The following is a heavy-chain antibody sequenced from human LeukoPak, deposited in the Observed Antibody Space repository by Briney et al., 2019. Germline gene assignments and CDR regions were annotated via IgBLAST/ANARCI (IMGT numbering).Heavy chain of an antibody. D-gene: IGHD3-16*02. J-gene: IGHJ3*02. CDR3: ARELMITFGGVIVSYDAFDI. Sequence: PSETLSLTCAVYGGSFSGYYWSWIRQPPGKGLEWIGEINHSGSTNYNPSLKSRVTISVDTSKNQFSLKLSSVTAADTAVYYCARELMITFGGVIVSYDAFDIWGQGTMVTVSS. V-gene: IGHV4-34*01. CDR1: GGSFSGYY. CDR2: INHSGST.